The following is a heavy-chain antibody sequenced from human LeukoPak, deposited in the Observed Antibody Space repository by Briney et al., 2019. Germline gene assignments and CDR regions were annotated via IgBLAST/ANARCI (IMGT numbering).Heavy chain of an antibody. Sequence: GESLKISCKGSGYSFNAYYIAWVRQMPGKDLEWMGAIYPGDSDTTYSPSLQGQVTISADKSATTAYLQWNSLKASDTAIYYCARLMTLVRGGLKRLPRSCGMDVWGQGTTVTVS. CDR1: GYSFNAYY. V-gene: IGHV5-51*01. CDR3: ARLMTLVRGGLKRLPRSCGMDV. J-gene: IGHJ6*02. D-gene: IGHD3-10*01. CDR2: IYPGDSDT.